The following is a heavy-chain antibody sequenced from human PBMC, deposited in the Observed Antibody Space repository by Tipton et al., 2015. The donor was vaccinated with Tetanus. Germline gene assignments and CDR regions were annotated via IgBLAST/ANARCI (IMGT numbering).Heavy chain of an antibody. CDR1: DFIFSSYG. D-gene: IGHD2-15*01. V-gene: IGHV3-33*01. CDR3: AREADCSGGSCFSGDFDN. CDR2: SWYDGTDK. J-gene: IGHJ4*02. Sequence: SLRLSCAASDFIFSSYGIHWVRQAPGKGLERVAVSWYDGTDKYYADSVKGRFTISRDNSKNTLYLQMNSLRAEDTAVYYCAREADCSGGSCFSGDFDNWGQGTQVTVSS.